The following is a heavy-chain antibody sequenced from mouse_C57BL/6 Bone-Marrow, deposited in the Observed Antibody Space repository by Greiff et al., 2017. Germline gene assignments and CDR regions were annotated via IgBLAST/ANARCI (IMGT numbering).Heavy chain of an antibody. J-gene: IGHJ2*01. D-gene: IGHD2-4*01. CDR3: ASYDYDGFDY. CDR2: INPYNGGT. CDR1: GYTFTDSY. V-gene: IGHV1-19*01. Sequence: EVQLQQSGPVLVKPGASVKMSCKASGYTFTDSYMNWVKQSHGKSLEWIGVINPYNGGTSYNQKFKGKATLTVDKSSSTAYMELNSLTSEDSAVYYCASYDYDGFDYWGQGTTLTVSS.